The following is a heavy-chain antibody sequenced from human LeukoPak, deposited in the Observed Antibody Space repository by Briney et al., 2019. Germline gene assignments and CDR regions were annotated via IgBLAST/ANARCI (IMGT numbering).Heavy chain of an antibody. CDR1: GGSIRSYY. CDR2: IYYSGST. Sequence: SETLSLTCTVSGGSIRSYYWSWIRQPPGKGLEWIGYIYYSGSTNYNPSLKSRVTISVDTSKNQFSLKLSSVTAADTAVYYCARDGYSLFDYWGQGTLVTVSS. J-gene: IGHJ4*02. D-gene: IGHD5-24*01. CDR3: ARDGYSLFDY. V-gene: IGHV4-59*01.